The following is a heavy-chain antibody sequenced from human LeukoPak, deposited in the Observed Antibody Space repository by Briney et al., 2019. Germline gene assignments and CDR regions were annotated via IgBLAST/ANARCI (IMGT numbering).Heavy chain of an antibody. CDR2: IRNDGSNK. Sequence: PGGSLRLSCAASGFTFSSYGMHWVRQAPGKGMEWVAFIRNDGSNKYYADSVKGRFTISRDNSKNTLYLQMNGLRAEDTAVYDCAKGLTGGYSYGYGIDYWGQGTLVTVSS. D-gene: IGHD5-18*01. CDR3: AKGLTGGYSYGYGIDY. J-gene: IGHJ4*02. V-gene: IGHV3-30*02. CDR1: GFTFSSYG.